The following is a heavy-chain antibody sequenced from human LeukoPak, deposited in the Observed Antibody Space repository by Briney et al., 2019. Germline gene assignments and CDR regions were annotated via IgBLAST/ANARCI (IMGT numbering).Heavy chain of an antibody. Sequence: TSETLSLTCTVSGGSISSNYWSWIRQPPGKGLEWIGEINHSESTNYNPSLKSRVSISVDTSKNQFSLKLLSSVTAADTAVYYCARQEIGNCSSSSCYSFDYWGQGTLVTVSS. D-gene: IGHD2-2*02. V-gene: IGHV4-34*01. CDR2: INHSEST. CDR3: ARQEIGNCSSSSCYSFDY. CDR1: GGSISSNY. J-gene: IGHJ4*02.